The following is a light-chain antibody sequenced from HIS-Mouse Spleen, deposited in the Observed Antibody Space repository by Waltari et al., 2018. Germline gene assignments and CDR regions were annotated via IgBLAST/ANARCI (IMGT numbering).Light chain of an antibody. J-gene: IGLJ3*02. CDR3: CSYAGSSTLV. Sequence: QSALTQPASVSGSPGQSITISCTGTSSDVGRYNLVPWYPPHPGKAPKPMIYEGSKRPSGVSNRFSGSKSGNTASLTISGLQAEDEADYYCCSYAGSSTLVFGGGTKLTVL. CDR1: SSDVGRYNL. V-gene: IGLV2-23*01. CDR2: EGS.